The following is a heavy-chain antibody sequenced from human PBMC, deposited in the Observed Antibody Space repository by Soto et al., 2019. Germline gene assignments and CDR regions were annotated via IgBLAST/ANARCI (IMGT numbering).Heavy chain of an antibody. CDR2: IYYSGST. CDR3: AREESGSYPGLDWFDP. Sequence: PSETLSLTCTVSGGSISSYYWSWIRQPPGKGLEWIGYIYYSGSTNYNPSLKSRVTISVDTPKNQFSLQLNSVTPEDTAVYYCAREESGSYPGLDWFDPWGQGTLVTVSS. D-gene: IGHD1-26*01. J-gene: IGHJ5*02. V-gene: IGHV4-59*12. CDR1: GGSISSYY.